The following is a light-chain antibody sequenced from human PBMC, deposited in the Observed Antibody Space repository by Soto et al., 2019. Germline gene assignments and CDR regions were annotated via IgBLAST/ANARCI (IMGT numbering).Light chain of an antibody. CDR3: QQYNTYMWT. CDR2: KAS. CDR1: QSISIW. J-gene: IGKJ1*01. V-gene: IGKV1-5*03. Sequence: DIQMTQSPSTLSASVGDRVTITCRASQSISIWLAWYQHKPGKAPKLLIYKASSLESGVPSRFSGSGSGTEFTLTISSLQPDDFATYYCQQYNTYMWTFGQGTKVEIK.